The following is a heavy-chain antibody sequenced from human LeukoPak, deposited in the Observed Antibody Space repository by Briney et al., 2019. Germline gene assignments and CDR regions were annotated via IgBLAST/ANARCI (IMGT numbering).Heavy chain of an antibody. CDR2: ISSSSSYI. V-gene: IGHV3-21*01. CDR1: GFTFNTYN. J-gene: IGHJ6*03. D-gene: IGHD1-26*01. CDR3: ARDPYSGNYGNYYYYYMDV. Sequence: GGSLRLSCAGSGFTFNTYNMNWVRQAPGKGLEWVSSISSSSSYIYYADSVKGRFTISRDNAKNSLYLQMNSLGPEDTAVYYCARDPYSGNYGNYYYYYMDVWGKGTTVTISS.